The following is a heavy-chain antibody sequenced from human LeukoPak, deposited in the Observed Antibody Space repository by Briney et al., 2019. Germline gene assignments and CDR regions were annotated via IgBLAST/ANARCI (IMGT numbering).Heavy chain of an antibody. D-gene: IGHD6-6*01. J-gene: IGHJ4*02. CDR1: GGSFSGYY. Sequence: PSETLSLTCAVYGGSFSGYYWSWIRQPPGKGLEWIGEINHSGSTNYNPSLKSRVTISVDTSKNQFSLKLSSVTAADTAVYYCARGGEQLVYRLSTFDYWGQGTLVTVSS. CDR3: ARGGEQLVYRLSTFDY. CDR2: INHSGST. V-gene: IGHV4-34*01.